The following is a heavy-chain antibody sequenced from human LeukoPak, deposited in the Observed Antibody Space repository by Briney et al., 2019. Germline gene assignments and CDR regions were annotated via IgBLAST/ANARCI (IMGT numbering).Heavy chain of an antibody. V-gene: IGHV4-39*01. J-gene: IGHJ5*02. CDR3: MSGYSYGYCS. CDR1: GGSINTNPNY. Sequence: SETLSLTCSVSGGSINTNPNYWGWIRQPPGKGLEWIGCFYYRGSTYYNPSLRSRVTVFGDSSQNQFSLKLTSVTAADTAVYYCMSGYSYGYCSWGQGTLVTVSS. D-gene: IGHD5-18*01. CDR2: FYYRGST.